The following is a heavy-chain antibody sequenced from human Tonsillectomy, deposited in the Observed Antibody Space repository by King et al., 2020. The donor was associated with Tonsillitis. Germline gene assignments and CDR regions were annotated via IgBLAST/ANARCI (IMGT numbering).Heavy chain of an antibody. CDR3: ARDSPTADVDFDY. CDR1: GFTFITYG. D-gene: IGHD1-26*01. V-gene: IGHV3-48*01. Sequence: VQLVESGGGLVQSGGSLRLSCAASGFTFITYGMNWVRQAPGKGREWVSFISSWSNSIYYADSVKGRFTISRDEAKNSLYLQMSRLRAEDTAVYYCARDSPTADVDFDYWGQGILVTVSS. CDR2: ISSWSNSI. J-gene: IGHJ4*02.